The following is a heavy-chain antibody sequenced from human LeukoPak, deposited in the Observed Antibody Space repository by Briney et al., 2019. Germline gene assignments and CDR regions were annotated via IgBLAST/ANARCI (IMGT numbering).Heavy chain of an antibody. D-gene: IGHD1-14*01. CDR2: ITGDGTRT. Sequence: GGSLRLSCAASGFTFSSYWMTWVRQAPGKGLEWVASITGDGTRTYYTDSVKGRFPISRDNSKNTLYLQMNSLRADETAIYYCASRPRADMGPLDYWGQGTLVTVST. J-gene: IGHJ4*02. CDR1: GFTFSSYW. V-gene: IGHV3-23*01. CDR3: ASRPRADMGPLDY.